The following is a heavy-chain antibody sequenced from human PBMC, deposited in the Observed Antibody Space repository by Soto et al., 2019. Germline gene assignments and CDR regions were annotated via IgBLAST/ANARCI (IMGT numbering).Heavy chain of an antibody. J-gene: IGHJ4*02. CDR2: IYSGGST. V-gene: IGHV3-66*01. Sequence: EVQLVESGGGLVQPGGSLRLSCAASGVSVSTNYMNWVRQAPGKGLEWVSVIYSGGSTWYADSVKGRFTISRDNSKNTLYLQMTSLRAEVTAVYYCARIVTCIKGYFDYWGQGTLVTVSS. CDR3: ARIVTCIKGYFDY. CDR1: GVSVSTNY. D-gene: IGHD3-9*01.